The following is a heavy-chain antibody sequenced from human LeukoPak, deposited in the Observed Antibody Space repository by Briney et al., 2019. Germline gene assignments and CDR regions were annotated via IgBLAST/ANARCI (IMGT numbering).Heavy chain of an antibody. V-gene: IGHV3-23*01. D-gene: IGHD3-16*01. CDR1: GFTFNTYA. CDR2: IHGNGETT. CDR3: GRDPNGDYVGAFEF. J-gene: IGHJ3*01. Sequence: QTGGSLRLSCEASGFTFNTYAIYWVRQAPGKGLEWVSGIHGNGETTYYGDSVKGRFTISRDNSKSTLYLQMNSLRVEDTAEYFCGRDPNGDYVGAFEFWGQGTKVAVSS.